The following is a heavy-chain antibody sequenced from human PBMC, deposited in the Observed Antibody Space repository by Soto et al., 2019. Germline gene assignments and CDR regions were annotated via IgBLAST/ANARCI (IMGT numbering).Heavy chain of an antibody. J-gene: IGHJ4*02. CDR3: ARALNWNDASY. V-gene: IGHV1-2*02. Sequence: ASVKVSCKASGYTFTAYYMHWVRQAPGQGLEWMGWINPNSGVTNYAQNFQGRVTMTRDMSISTAYMDLSSLKSDDTAVYYCARALNWNDASYWGQGTLVTVS. D-gene: IGHD1-1*01. CDR2: INPNSGVT. CDR1: GYTFTAYY.